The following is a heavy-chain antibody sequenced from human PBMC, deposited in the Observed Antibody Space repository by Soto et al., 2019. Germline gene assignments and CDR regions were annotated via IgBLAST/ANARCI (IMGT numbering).Heavy chain of an antibody. CDR3: ARVWGGAFDF. J-gene: IGHJ3*01. Sequence: SETLSLTCTVSGGSISSGDYYWSWIRQPPGKGLEWIGYIYYSGSTNYNPSLKSRVTISVDTSKNQFSLKLSSVTAADTAVYYCARVWGGAFDFWGQGTMVTVSS. CDR2: IYYSGST. CDR1: GGSISSGDYY. D-gene: IGHD3-10*01. V-gene: IGHV4-61*08.